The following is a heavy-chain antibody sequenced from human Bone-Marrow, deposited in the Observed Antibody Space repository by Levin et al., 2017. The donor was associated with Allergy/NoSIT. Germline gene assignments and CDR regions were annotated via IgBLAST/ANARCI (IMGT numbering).Heavy chain of an antibody. CDR1: GFTFSRFW. CDR2: LSENGNDK. Sequence: GGSLRLSCAASGFTFSRFWMTWVRQAPGKGLEWVASLSENGNDKYYVDSVKGRFTIYRDNAKSSLYLQMNSLRLEDTAVFYCARDDRTGRSPSNWFDPWGHGTLVTVSS. J-gene: IGHJ5*02. V-gene: IGHV3-7*01. CDR3: ARDDRTGRSPSNWFDP. D-gene: IGHD2-2*01.